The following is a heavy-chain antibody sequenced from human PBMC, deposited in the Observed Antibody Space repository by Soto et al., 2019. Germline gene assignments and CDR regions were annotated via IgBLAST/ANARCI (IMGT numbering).Heavy chain of an antibody. Sequence: GALELSCATPGFTFNSYAINWVGQAPGKGLEWVSAISGSGGSTYYADSVKGRFTISRDNSKNTLYLQMNSLRAEDTAVYYCAKTRRGYYSYWGQGTLVTVSS. V-gene: IGHV3-23*01. CDR2: ISGSGGST. CDR3: AKTRRGYYSY. J-gene: IGHJ4*02. CDR1: GFTFNSYA. D-gene: IGHD3-22*01.